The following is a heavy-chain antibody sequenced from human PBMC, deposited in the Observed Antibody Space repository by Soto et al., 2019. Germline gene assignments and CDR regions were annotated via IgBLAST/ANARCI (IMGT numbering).Heavy chain of an antibody. CDR1: GYTFTSYD. Sequence: ASVKVSCKASGYTFTSYDINWVRQATGQGLEWMGWMNPNSGNTGYAQKFQGRVTMTRNTSISTAYMELSSLRSEDTAVYYCARTPVPWLRSVYYYMDVWGKGTTVTVSS. CDR3: ARTPVPWLRSVYYYMDV. J-gene: IGHJ6*03. D-gene: IGHD5-12*01. CDR2: MNPNSGNT. V-gene: IGHV1-8*01.